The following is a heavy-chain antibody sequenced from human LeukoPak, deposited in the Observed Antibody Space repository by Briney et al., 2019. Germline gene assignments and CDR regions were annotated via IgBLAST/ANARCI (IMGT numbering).Heavy chain of an antibody. V-gene: IGHV1-69*05. Sequence: SVKVSCKASECTFSSYAIRWVRQAPGQGLEWMGGIIPSFGTANYAQKFQGRVTITTDESTNTLYMELSSLRSEDTAGYYCARERRGGYYFYWGQGTLVTVSS. J-gene: IGHJ4*02. CDR3: ARERRGGYYFY. CDR1: ECTFSSYA. CDR2: IIPSFGTA. D-gene: IGHD1-26*01.